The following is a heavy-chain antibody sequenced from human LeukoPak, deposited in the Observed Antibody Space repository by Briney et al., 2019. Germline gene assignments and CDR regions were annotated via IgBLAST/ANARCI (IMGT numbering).Heavy chain of an antibody. CDR2: INHSGST. J-gene: IGHJ4*02. V-gene: IGHV4-34*01. Sequence: SETLSLTCAVYGGSFSGYYWSWIRQPPGKGLEWIGEINHSGSTNYNPSLRSRVTVSVHTSKNQLSLKLSSVTAADTAVYYCARRVSGSLYYFDYWGQGTLVTVSS. CDR1: GGSFSGYY. CDR3: ARRVSGSLYYFDY. D-gene: IGHD3-10*01.